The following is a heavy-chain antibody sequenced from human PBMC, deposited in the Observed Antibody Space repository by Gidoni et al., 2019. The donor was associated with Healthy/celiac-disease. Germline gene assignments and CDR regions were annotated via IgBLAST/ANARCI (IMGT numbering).Heavy chain of an antibody. Sequence: QVQLQESGPGLVKPSESLSLTCTVSGRSISSYYWSWIRQPPGKGLEWIGYIYHSGSTNYNPSLKSRVTISVDTSKNQFSLKLSAVTAADTAVYYCARGYSSGWYGYYFDYWGQGTLVTVSS. CDR1: GRSISSYY. D-gene: IGHD6-19*01. CDR3: ARGYSSGWYGYYFDY. CDR2: IYHSGST. V-gene: IGHV4-59*01. J-gene: IGHJ4*02.